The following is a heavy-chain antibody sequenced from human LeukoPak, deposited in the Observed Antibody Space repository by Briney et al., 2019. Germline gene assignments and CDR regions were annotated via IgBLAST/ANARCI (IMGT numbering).Heavy chain of an antibody. CDR3: TRGGVSYFDY. CDR2: FHTSAST. V-gene: IGHV4-61*02. D-gene: IGHD5/OR15-5a*01. Sequence: SETLSLTCTVSGGSISSGSYYWSWIRQPAGTGLEWIGPFHTSASTDYNPSLKSRASISVDTSKHHFSLKLSAVTAADTAVYYCTRGGVSYFDYWGQGTLVTVSS. CDR1: GGSISSGSYY. J-gene: IGHJ4*02.